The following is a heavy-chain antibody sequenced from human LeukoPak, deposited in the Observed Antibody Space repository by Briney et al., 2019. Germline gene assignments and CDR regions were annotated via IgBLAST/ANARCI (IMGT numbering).Heavy chain of an antibody. D-gene: IGHD2-2*01. Sequence: GGSLRLSCAASEFSISSNYMNWVRQAPGKGLEWVSYISSSGSTIYYADSVKGRFTISRDNSKNTLYLQMNSLRAEDTAVYYCAKKGQLLLSYYFDYWGQGTLVTVSS. CDR1: EFSISSNY. CDR2: ISSSGSTI. CDR3: AKKGQLLLSYYFDY. V-gene: IGHV3-48*01. J-gene: IGHJ4*02.